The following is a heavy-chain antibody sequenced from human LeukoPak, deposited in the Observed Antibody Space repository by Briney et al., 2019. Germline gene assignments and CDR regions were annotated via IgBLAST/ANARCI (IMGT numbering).Heavy chain of an antibody. CDR2: IYHSGST. V-gene: IGHV4-30-2*01. CDR3: AGGEYYDILTGYYPIDI. Sequence: PSQTLSLTCAVSGGSISSGGYPWSWIRQPPGKGLEWIGYIYHSGSTYYNPSLKSRVTISVDRSKNQFSLKLSSVTAADTAVYYCAGGEYYDILTGYYPIDIWGQGTMVTVSS. J-gene: IGHJ3*02. CDR1: GGSISSGGYP. D-gene: IGHD3-9*01.